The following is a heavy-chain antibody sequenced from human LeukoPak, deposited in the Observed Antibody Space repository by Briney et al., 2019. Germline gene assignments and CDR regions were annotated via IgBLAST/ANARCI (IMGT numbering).Heavy chain of an antibody. V-gene: IGHV3-21*01. CDR2: ISSSSSYI. J-gene: IGHJ4*02. D-gene: IGHD2-15*01. CDR1: GFTFSSYS. CDR3: ARDVVVVVAADSNFDY. Sequence: GGSLRLSCAASGFTFSSYSMNWVRQAPGKGLEWVSSISSSSSYIYYADSVKGRFTISRDNAKNSLYLQMNSLRAEDTAVYYCARDVVVVVAADSNFDYWGQGTLVTVSS.